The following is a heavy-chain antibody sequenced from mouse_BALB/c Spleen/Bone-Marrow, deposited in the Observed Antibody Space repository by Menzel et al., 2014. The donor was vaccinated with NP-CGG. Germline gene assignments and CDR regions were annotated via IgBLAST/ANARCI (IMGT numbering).Heavy chain of an antibody. V-gene: IGHV1-22*01. CDR3: ARFTTGGY. CDR1: GYTFTSYW. J-gene: IGHJ2*01. Sequence: EVQLQQSGAELVKPGASVKMSCKASGYTFTSYWMHWVKQRPGQGLEWIGGINPNNGGTSYNQKFKGKATLTVDKSSSTAYMELRNVTSEDSAVYYCARFTTGGYWGQGTTLTVSS. D-gene: IGHD1-1*01. CDR2: INPNNGGT.